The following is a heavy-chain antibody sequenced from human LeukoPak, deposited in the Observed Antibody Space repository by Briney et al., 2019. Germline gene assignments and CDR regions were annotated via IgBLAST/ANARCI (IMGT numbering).Heavy chain of an antibody. D-gene: IGHD6-13*01. Sequence: ASETLSLTCAVYGGSFSGYYWSWIRQPPGKGLEWIGEINHSGSTNYNPSLKSRVTISVDTSKNQFSLKLSSVTAADTAVYYCARMIAAAGTEYFDLWGRGTLVTVSS. J-gene: IGHJ2*01. V-gene: IGHV4-34*01. CDR3: ARMIAAAGTEYFDL. CDR1: GGSFSGYY. CDR2: INHSGST.